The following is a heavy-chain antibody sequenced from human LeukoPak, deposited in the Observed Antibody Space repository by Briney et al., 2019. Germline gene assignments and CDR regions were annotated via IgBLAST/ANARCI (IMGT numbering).Heavy chain of an antibody. Sequence: SETLSLTCIVSGGSLSSHYWSWIRQPPGKGLELIGHIYYTGTTYYNPSLNSRVTISLDTSRNQFSLRLTSVTAADTAVYYCARFSSDCSTASGYLTYWGQGTLVTVSS. V-gene: IGHV4-59*11. CDR3: ARFSSDCSTASGYLTY. D-gene: IGHD5-12*01. CDR2: IYYTGTT. J-gene: IGHJ4*02. CDR1: GGSLSSHY.